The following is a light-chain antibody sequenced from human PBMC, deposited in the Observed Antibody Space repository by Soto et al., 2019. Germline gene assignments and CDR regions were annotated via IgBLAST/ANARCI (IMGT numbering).Light chain of an antibody. CDR2: GAS. J-gene: IGKJ3*01. CDR1: QSVTSSF. CDR3: HQYGSSPLP. V-gene: IGKV3-20*01. Sequence: EIVVTQSPGALSLSPGERAILTCRASQSVTSSFLAWYQQRPGQAPRLLIYGASTRASGIPDRFSGSGSGTDFALNISGLEPEDFAMYYCHQYGSSPLPFGPGTNGDFK.